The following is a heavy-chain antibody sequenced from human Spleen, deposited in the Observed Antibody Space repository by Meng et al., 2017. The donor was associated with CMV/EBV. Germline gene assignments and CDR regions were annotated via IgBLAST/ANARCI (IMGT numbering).Heavy chain of an antibody. CDR2: IYYSGST. D-gene: IGHD6-13*01. J-gene: IGHJ4*02. V-gene: IGHV4-59*01. Sequence: GQLQWAGPGLVKPSETLSLTCTVSGGSISSYYWSWIRQPPGKGLEWIGYIYYSGSTNYNPSLKSRVTISVDTSKNQFSLKLSSVTAADTAVYYCARGESYSSSWYFDYWGQGTLVTVSS. CDR3: ARGESYSSSWYFDY. CDR1: GGSISSYY.